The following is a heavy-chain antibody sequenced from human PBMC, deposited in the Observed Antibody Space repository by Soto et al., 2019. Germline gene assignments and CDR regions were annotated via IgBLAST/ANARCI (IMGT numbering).Heavy chain of an antibody. CDR2: ISPNSGAT. Sequence: QVQLVQSEGELRQPGASVTVSCRASGYTFTSYGFIWARQAPGQGLEWMGYISPNSGATTYAPNHQGRLTLTTDTSTNTAYMELRSLSSDDTAIYYCVREMSTRSCPQYFFDYWGLGALVTVSS. D-gene: IGHD2-2*01. CDR3: VREMSTRSCPQYFFDY. V-gene: IGHV1-18*01. J-gene: IGHJ4*02. CDR1: GYTFTSYG.